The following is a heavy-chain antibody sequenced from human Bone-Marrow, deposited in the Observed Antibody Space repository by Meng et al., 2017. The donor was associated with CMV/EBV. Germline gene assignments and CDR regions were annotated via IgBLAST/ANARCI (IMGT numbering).Heavy chain of an antibody. CDR3: ARSLSRSSGWYGNGGFDY. CDR2: IIPILGIA. Sequence: SVKVSCKASGGTFSSYTISWVRQAPGQGLEWMGRIIPILGIANYAQKFQGRVTITADKSTSTAYMELSSLRSEDTAVYYCARSLSRSSGWYGNGGFDYWGQGTLVTASS. J-gene: IGHJ4*02. CDR1: GGTFSSYT. D-gene: IGHD6-19*01. V-gene: IGHV1-69*02.